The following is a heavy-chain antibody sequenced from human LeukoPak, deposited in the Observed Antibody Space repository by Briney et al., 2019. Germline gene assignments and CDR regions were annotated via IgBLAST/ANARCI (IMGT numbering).Heavy chain of an antibody. J-gene: IGHJ5*02. CDR1: GGSISSGNYY. CDR3: ARIGIVVMVDNWFDP. Sequence: PSQTLSLTCTFSGGSISSGNYYWTWIRQPAGKALEWIGRIYASGSTNCNPSLKSRATMAVDTSKNQFSLKLNSVTAADTAVYYCARIGIVVMVDNWFDPWGQGTLVTVSS. D-gene: IGHD2-8*01. CDR2: IYASGST. V-gene: IGHV4-61*02.